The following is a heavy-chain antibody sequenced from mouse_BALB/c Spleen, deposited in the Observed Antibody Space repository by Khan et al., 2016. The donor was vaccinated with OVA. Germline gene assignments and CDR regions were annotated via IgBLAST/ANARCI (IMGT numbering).Heavy chain of an antibody. V-gene: IGHV9-1*02. CDR1: GYTFTNYG. Sequence: QIQLVQSGPELKKPGETVKISCKASGYTFTNYGMNWVKQAPGKGLKWMGWINTYTGEPTYADDFKGRFACSLETSASTAYLQINNLKNEDMATYYCARHGSSYYYAMDYWGQGTSVTVSS. CDR2: INTYTGEP. CDR3: ARHGSSYYYAMDY. D-gene: IGHD1-1*01. J-gene: IGHJ4*01.